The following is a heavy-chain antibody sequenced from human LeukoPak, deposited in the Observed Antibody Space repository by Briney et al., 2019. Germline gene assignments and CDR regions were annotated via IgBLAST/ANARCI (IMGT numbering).Heavy chain of an antibody. CDR2: VGDSGGAT. D-gene: IGHD2-2*03. Sequence: GGSLRLSCAASGFSFGTQVMTWVRQPPGMGLEWVSTVGDSGGATYYSDSVKGRFTISRDNAKNTLYLQMNSLRAEDTALYYCAKFPFGTWISWGQGTLVTVSS. J-gene: IGHJ4*02. CDR3: AKFPFGTWIS. V-gene: IGHV3-23*01. CDR1: GFSFGTQV.